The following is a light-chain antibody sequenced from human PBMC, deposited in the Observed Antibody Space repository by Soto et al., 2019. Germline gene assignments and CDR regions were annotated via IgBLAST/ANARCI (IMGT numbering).Light chain of an antibody. V-gene: IGKV4-1*01. CDR1: QSIFYSSNNKNY. CDR3: QQYHSTPPQWT. J-gene: IGKJ1*01. Sequence: DIVMTQSPDSLAVSLGERATINCKSSQSIFYSSNNKNYLTWYQQKPGQPPKLLIYWASTRESGVPDRFSGSGSGTNFTLTISSLQAEDVAVYYCQQYHSTPPQWTFGQGTKVDIK. CDR2: WAS.